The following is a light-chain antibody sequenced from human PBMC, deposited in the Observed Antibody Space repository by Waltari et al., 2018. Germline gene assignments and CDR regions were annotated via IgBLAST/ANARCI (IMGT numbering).Light chain of an antibody. V-gene: IGKV3-20*01. CDR3: QHYVRLPVT. Sequence: EIVLTQSPGTLSLSPGERATLSCRASQSVSRVLAWYQQKPGQAPRLLIYGASNRDTGIPDRVSGSGSGTDFSLTISRLDPEDFAVYYCQHYVRLPVTFGQGTKVEIK. J-gene: IGKJ1*01. CDR2: GAS. CDR1: QSVSRV.